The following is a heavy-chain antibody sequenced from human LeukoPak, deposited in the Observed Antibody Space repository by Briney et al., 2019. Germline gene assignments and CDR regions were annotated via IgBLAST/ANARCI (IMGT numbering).Heavy chain of an antibody. D-gene: IGHD5-18*01. CDR3: AGHRGYTYGPYDY. Sequence: PSETPSLTCGVYGGSFSGHYWSWIRQPPGKGLEWIGEINHSGSTNYNPSLKSRVTISVDTSKNQFSLKLSSVTAVDTAVYYCAGHRGYTYGPYDYWGQGTLSPSPQ. V-gene: IGHV4-34*01. CDR1: GGSFSGHY. CDR2: INHSGST. J-gene: IGHJ4*02.